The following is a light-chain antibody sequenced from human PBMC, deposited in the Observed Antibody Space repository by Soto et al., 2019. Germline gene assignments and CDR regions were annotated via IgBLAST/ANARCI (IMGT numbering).Light chain of an antibody. Sequence: EIVLTQSPGTLSLSPGERATLSCRASQSVSDSFLAWYQQKPGQAPRLLIYGASTRATGIPDRFSGSVSGTDFPLTSIRLEPEDFAVYYCQQYGSSPRTFGQGTKVEIK. CDR3: QQYGSSPRT. CDR2: GAS. J-gene: IGKJ1*01. V-gene: IGKV3-20*01. CDR1: QSVSDSF.